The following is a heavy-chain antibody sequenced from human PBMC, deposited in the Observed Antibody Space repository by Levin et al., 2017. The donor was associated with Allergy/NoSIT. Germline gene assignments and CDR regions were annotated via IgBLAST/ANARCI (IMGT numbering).Heavy chain of an antibody. CDR3: AKGPGIFLEWLPKWWGDY. Sequence: PGGSLRLSCAASGFTFSSYAMSWVRQAPGKGLEWVSAISGSGGSTYYADSVKGRFTISRDNSKNTLYLQMNSLRAEDTAVYYCAKGPGIFLEWLPKWWGDYWGQGTLVTVSS. J-gene: IGHJ4*02. V-gene: IGHV3-23*01. CDR1: GFTFSSYA. CDR2: ISGSGGST. D-gene: IGHD3-3*01.